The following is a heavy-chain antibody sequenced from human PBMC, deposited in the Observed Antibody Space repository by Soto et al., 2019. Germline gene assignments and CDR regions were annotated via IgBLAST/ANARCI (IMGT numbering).Heavy chain of an antibody. J-gene: IGHJ4*02. CDR1: GYTFTGYY. CDR3: ARYNWNYGSLLY. V-gene: IGHV1-2*02. Sequence: ASVKVSCKASGYTFTGYYMDWVRQAPGQGLEWMGWINPNSGGTNYAQKFQGRVTMTRDTSISTAYMELSRLRSDDTAVYYCARYNWNYGSLLYWGQGTLVTVSS. CDR2: INPNSGGT. D-gene: IGHD1-7*01.